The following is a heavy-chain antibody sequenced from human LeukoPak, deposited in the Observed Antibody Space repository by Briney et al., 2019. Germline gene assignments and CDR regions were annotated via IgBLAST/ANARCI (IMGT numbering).Heavy chain of an antibody. D-gene: IGHD1-14*01. J-gene: IGHJ4*02. CDR2: INHSRST. V-gene: IGHV4-34*01. CDR1: GGSFSGYY. Sequence: SETLSLTCAVYGGSFSGYYWSWIRQPPGKGLEWIGEINHSRSTNYNPSLKSRVTISVDTSKNQFSLKLSSVTAADTAVYYCARAPRRRYVDYWGQGTLVTVSS. CDR3: ARAPRRRYVDY.